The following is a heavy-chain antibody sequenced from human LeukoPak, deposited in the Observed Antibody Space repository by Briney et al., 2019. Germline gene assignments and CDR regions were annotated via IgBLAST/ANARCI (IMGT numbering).Heavy chain of an antibody. CDR2: IIPILGIA. V-gene: IGHV1-69*04. Sequence: SVKVSCKASGGTFSSYAINWVRQAPGQGLEWMGRIIPILGIANYAQKFQGRVTITADKSTSTAYMELSSLRSEDTAVYYCARAEYYDILTGYYGTGKYGMDVWGQGTRSPSP. D-gene: IGHD3-9*01. J-gene: IGHJ6*02. CDR3: ARAEYYDILTGYYGTGKYGMDV. CDR1: GGTFSSYA.